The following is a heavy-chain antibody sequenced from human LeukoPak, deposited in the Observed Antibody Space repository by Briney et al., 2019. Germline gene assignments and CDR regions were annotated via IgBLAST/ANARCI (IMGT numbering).Heavy chain of an antibody. CDR3: ARAQLYYHGSGSYYTPTDY. CDR2: INTDGSST. Sequence: GGPLRLSCAASGFTFSSYWMHWVRQAPGKGLVWVSRINTDGSSTKYADSVKGRFSISRDNAKNTLYLQMDSLRAEDTAVYYCARAQLYYHGSGSYYTPTDYWGQGTLVAVSS. V-gene: IGHV3-74*01. D-gene: IGHD3-10*01. J-gene: IGHJ4*02. CDR1: GFTFSSYW.